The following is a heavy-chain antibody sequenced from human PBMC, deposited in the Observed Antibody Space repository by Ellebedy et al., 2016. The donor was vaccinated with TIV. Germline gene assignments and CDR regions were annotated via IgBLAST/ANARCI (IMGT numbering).Heavy chain of an antibody. CDR3: TTDSKMTTVSAYPVDY. J-gene: IGHJ4*02. CDR2: IKSKTDSGTT. V-gene: IGHV3-15*07. D-gene: IGHD4-17*01. Sequence: GESLKISCAASGFTFSNAWMNWVRQAPGKGLEWVGRIKSKTDSGTTDYAAPVSGRFTISRDDSKTTLYLQMNSLKTEATAVYYCTTDSKMTTVSAYPVDYWGQGTLVTVSS. CDR1: GFTFSNAW.